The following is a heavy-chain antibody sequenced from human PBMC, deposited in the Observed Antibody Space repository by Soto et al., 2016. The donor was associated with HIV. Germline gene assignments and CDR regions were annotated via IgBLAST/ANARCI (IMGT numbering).Heavy chain of an antibody. V-gene: IGHV3-7*04. Sequence: EVQLVESGGDLVKPGGSLTLSCAVSGSSFTFGSYWMAWVRQAPGKGLQWVATIKKDGSEMYYLSSVKGRFILSRDNSKKSLSLQMSNLRAEDTAVYYCARIPYMTLSPWYFDLWGRGTLVSVSS. CDR3: ARIPYMTLSPWYFDL. CDR2: IKKDGSEM. CDR1: GSSFTFGSYW. D-gene: IGHD3-16*01. J-gene: IGHJ2*01.